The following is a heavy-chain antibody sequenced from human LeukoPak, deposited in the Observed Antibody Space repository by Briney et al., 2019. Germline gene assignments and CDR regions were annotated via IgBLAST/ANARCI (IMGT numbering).Heavy chain of an antibody. Sequence: GGSLRLPCAASGFTFSSYEMNWVRQAPGKGLEWVSYISSSGSTIYYADSVKGRFTVSRDNAKNSLYLQMNSLRAEDTAVYYCARSSIAAGGVLDYWGQGTLVTVSS. CDR1: GFTFSSYE. V-gene: IGHV3-48*03. J-gene: IGHJ4*02. CDR3: ARSSIAAGGVLDY. D-gene: IGHD6-13*01. CDR2: ISSSGSTI.